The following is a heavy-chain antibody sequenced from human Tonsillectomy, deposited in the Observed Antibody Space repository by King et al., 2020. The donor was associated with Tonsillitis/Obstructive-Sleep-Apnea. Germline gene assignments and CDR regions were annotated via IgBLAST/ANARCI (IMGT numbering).Heavy chain of an antibody. CDR1: GFTFDDYG. J-gene: IGHJ4*02. V-gene: IGHV3-20*04. Sequence: VQLVESGGGVVRPGGSLRLSCAASGFTFDDYGMSWVRQAPGKGLEWVSGITWSGGSTGYADSVKGQFTISRDNAKNSLYLQMTSLRAEDTALYYCARDFKTPMTTVTTADYWGQGTLVTVSS. CDR2: ITWSGGST. D-gene: IGHD4-17*01. CDR3: ARDFKTPMTTVTTADY.